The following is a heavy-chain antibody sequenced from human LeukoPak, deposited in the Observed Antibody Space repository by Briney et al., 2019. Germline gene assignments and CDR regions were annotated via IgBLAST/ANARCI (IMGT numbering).Heavy chain of an antibody. CDR3: AKRHRSGWYVLDY. Sequence: GGSLRLSCAASGFTVSSNYMSWVRQAPGKGLEWVSVIYSCGSTYYADSVRGRFTISRDNSKNTLYLQMNSLRAEDTAVYYCAKRHRSGWYVLDYWGQGTLVTVSS. CDR1: GFTVSSNY. CDR2: IYSCGST. D-gene: IGHD6-19*01. J-gene: IGHJ4*02. V-gene: IGHV3-66*01.